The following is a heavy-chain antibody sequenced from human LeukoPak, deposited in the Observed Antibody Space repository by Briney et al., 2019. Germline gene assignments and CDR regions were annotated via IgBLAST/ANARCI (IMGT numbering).Heavy chain of an antibody. CDR3: ARDGCSSTSCYAVYAFDI. CDR2: INPSGGST. Sequence: ATVKLSCKASGYTFTSYYMHWVRQAPGQGLEWMGIINPSGGSTNYAQNIQGRVTMTRDSSTRTGYMWLSRLRSDVTAVYYCARDGCSSTSCYAVYAFDIWGQGTMVTVYS. J-gene: IGHJ3*02. CDR1: GYTFTSYY. V-gene: IGHV1-46*01. D-gene: IGHD2-2*01.